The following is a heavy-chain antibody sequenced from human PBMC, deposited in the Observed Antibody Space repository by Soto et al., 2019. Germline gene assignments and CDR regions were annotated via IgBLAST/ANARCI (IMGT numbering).Heavy chain of an antibody. CDR3: AEGRIAVAGNDY. D-gene: IGHD6-19*01. CDR2: INPNSGGT. CDR1: GHTFTGYY. J-gene: IGHJ4*02. V-gene: IGHV1-2*04. Sequence: ASVKVSCKASGHTFTGYYIHWVRQAPGQGLEWMGWINPNSGGTTYAQKLEGWVTLTRDTSISTAYMELTRLTSDDTAVYYCAEGRIAVAGNDYWGQGTLVTVSS.